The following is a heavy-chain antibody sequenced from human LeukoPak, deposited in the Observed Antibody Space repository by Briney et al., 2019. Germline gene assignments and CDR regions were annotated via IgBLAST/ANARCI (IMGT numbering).Heavy chain of an antibody. D-gene: IGHD3-10*01. V-gene: IGHV4-39*07. CDR3: ARGRRVTMVRGVIGGMDV. J-gene: IGHJ6*02. CDR1: GGSISSSSYY. CDR2: LYYSGST. Sequence: PSATLSLTCSVSGGSISSSSYYWGWIRQPPGKGLEWIGSLYYSGSTNYNPSLKSRVTISLDTSKNQFSLKLSSVTAADTAVYYCARGRRVTMVRGVIGGMDVWGQGTTVTVSS.